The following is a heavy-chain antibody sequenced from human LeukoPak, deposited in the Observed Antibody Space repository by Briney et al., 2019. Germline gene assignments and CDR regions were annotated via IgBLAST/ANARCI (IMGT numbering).Heavy chain of an antibody. J-gene: IGHJ4*02. V-gene: IGHV4-34*01. CDR2: ISHSGDT. Sequence: SETLSLTCAVFGGSFNNYYWSWLRQPPGKGLEWIGEISHSGDTNYNPSLKSRVTMSLDTSKNQFFLKLSSVTAADTAVYYCARGFSHWGQGTLVTVSS. CDR1: GGSFNNYY. CDR3: ARGFSH.